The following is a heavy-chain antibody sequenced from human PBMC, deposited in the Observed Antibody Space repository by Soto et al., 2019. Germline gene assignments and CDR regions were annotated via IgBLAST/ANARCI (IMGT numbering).Heavy chain of an antibody. CDR3: ALLGVGGYRGYQLDY. J-gene: IGHJ4*02. D-gene: IGHD5-12*01. CDR1: GGTFSSYA. Sequence: SVKVSCKASGGTFSSYAISWVRQAPGQGLEWMGGIIPIFGTANYAQKFQGRVTITADKSTSTAYMELSSLRSEDTAVYYCALLGVGGYRGYQLDYWGQGTLVTVSS. V-gene: IGHV1-69*06. CDR2: IIPIFGTA.